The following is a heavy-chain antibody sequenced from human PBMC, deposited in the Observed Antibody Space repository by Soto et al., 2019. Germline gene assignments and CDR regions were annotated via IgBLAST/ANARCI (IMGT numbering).Heavy chain of an antibody. CDR2: INQDGSEK. V-gene: IGHV3-7*03. J-gene: IGHJ4*02. Sequence: EVQLVEAGGGLVQPGGSLRLSCAAFGSSLSRYWMNWVRQAPGKGLEWVANINQDGSEKSYVDSVKGRFSISRDNTQNSLHLQLTSLRVDDTAVYYCATGQWELDYWGQGTLVTVSS. CDR3: ATGQWELDY. D-gene: IGHD1-26*01. CDR1: GSSLSRYW.